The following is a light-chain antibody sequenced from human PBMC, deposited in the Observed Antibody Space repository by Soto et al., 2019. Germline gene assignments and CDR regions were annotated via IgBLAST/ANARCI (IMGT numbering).Light chain of an antibody. V-gene: IGLV2-11*01. Sequence: QSALTQPRSVSGSPGQSVTISCTGTSSDVGTYNSVSWYQQHPGKAPKLLIYDVNKRPSGVPDRFSASMSGNTASLTISGLQADDEADYHCSSYAGNYTFDFGGGTKLTVL. CDR2: DVN. J-gene: IGLJ2*01. CDR1: SSDVGTYNS. CDR3: SSYAGNYTFD.